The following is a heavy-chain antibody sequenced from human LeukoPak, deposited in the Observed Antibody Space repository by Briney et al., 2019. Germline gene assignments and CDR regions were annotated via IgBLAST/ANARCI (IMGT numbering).Heavy chain of an antibody. Sequence: SETLSLTCTVSGGSISSYYWSWIRQPPGKGLEWIGYIYYSGSTNYNPSLKSRVTISVDTSKNQFSLKLSSVTAADTAVYYCAGARMVRGPDWFDPWGQGTLVTVSS. CDR3: AGARMVRGPDWFDP. CDR2: IYYSGST. CDR1: GGSISSYY. V-gene: IGHV4-59*01. J-gene: IGHJ5*02. D-gene: IGHD3-10*01.